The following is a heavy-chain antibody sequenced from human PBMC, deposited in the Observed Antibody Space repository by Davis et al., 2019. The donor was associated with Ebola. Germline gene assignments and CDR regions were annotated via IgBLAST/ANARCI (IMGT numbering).Heavy chain of an antibody. CDR3: ARGRRPPNWHFDL. CDR2: IYYSGST. V-gene: IGHV4-59*11. CDR1: GGSIGSHY. J-gene: IGHJ2*01. Sequence: SETLSLTCTVSGGSIGSHYWSWIRQPPGKGLEWIGYIYYSGSTNYNPSLKSRLTISLDTSNNQFSLNLGSVTAADTAVYYCARGRRPPNWHFDLWGRGTLVIVSS.